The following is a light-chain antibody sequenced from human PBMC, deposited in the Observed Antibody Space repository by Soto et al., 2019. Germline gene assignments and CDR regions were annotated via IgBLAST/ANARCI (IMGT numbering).Light chain of an antibody. CDR3: QQYNNWPRT. CDR2: GAS. V-gene: IGKV3-15*01. Sequence: EIVMTQSPATLSVSPGERATLSCRASQSITSNLAWYQQKAGQAPRLLIYGASTGATGIPARFSGSGSGTEFTLTISSLQSEDFAVYYCQQYNNWPRTLGQGTKVDIK. CDR1: QSITSN. J-gene: IGKJ1*01.